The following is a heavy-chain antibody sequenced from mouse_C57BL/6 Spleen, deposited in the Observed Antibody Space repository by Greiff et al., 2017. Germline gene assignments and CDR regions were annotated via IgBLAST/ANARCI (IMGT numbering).Heavy chain of an antibody. Sequence: VQLKQPGAELVKPGASVKLSCKASGYTFTSYWMQWVKQRPGQGLEWIGEIDPSDSYTNYNQKFKGKATLTVDTSSSTAYMQLSSLTSEDSAVYYCARYGSRPFAYWGQGTLVTVSA. V-gene: IGHV1-50*01. CDR2: IDPSDSYT. J-gene: IGHJ3*01. D-gene: IGHD1-1*01. CDR3: ARYGSRPFAY. CDR1: GYTFTSYW.